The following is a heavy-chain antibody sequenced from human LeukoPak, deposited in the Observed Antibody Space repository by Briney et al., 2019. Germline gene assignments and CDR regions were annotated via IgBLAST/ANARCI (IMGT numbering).Heavy chain of an antibody. CDR2: IYNSGST. CDR3: ARRGSSGRSFDY. Sequence: SETLSLTCTVSGGSVSSSSYYWGWIRQPPGKGLEWVGCIYNSGSTYYDPSLKSRVTISVDTSKDQVSLKVNSVTAADTAVYYCARRGSSGRSFDYWGQGTLVIVSS. V-gene: IGHV4-39*01. CDR1: GGSVSSSSYY. D-gene: IGHD6-25*01. J-gene: IGHJ4*02.